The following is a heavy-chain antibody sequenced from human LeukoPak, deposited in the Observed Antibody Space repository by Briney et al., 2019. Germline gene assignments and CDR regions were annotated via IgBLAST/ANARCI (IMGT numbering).Heavy chain of an antibody. D-gene: IGHD3-3*01. CDR3: ARHGPRDYDLWSGYYKTYYYYGMDV. CDR2: IYYSGST. J-gene: IGHJ6*02. CDR1: GGSISSYY. V-gene: IGHV4-59*08. Sequence: SETLSLTCTVSGGSISSYYWSWIRQPPGKGLEWIGYIYYSGSTNYNPSLKSRVTISVDTSKNQFSLKLSSVTAADTAVYYCARHGPRDYDLWSGYYKTYYYYGMDVWGQGTTVTVSS.